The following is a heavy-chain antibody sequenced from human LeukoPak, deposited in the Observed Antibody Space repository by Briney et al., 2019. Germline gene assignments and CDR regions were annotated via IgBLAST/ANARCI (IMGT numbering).Heavy chain of an antibody. V-gene: IGHV3-23*01. CDR3: AKDQAVVPSAMPGFDY. CDR2: ISGSGGST. CDR1: GFTFSSYA. J-gene: IGHJ4*02. Sequence: GGSLRLSCAASGFTFSSYAMSWVRQAPGKGLEWVSAISGSGGSTYYADSVKGRFTISRDNSKNTLYLQMNSLRAEDTAVYYCAKDQAVVPSAMPGFDYWGQGTLVTVSS. D-gene: IGHD2-2*01.